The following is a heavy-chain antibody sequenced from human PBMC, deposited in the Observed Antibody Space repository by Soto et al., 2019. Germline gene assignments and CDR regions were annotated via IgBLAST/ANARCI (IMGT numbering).Heavy chain of an antibody. V-gene: IGHV3-33*01. CDR2: IWYDGSNK. Sequence: QVQLVESGGGVVQPGRSLRLSCAASGFTFSSYGMHWVRQAPGKGLEWVAVIWYDGSNKYYADSVKGRFTISRDNSKNTLYLEMNSLRAEDTAVYYCARDRHQWLQGFDYWGQGTLVTVSS. CDR3: ARDRHQWLQGFDY. J-gene: IGHJ4*02. CDR1: GFTFSSYG. D-gene: IGHD5-12*01.